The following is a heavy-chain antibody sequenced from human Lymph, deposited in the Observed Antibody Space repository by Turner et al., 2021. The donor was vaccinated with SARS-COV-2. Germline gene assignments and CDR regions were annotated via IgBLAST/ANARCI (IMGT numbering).Heavy chain of an antibody. D-gene: IGHD3-22*01. CDR2: ISSSSTYT. V-gene: IGHV3-11*06. J-gene: IGHJ6*02. Sequence: QVQLVESGGGLVKPGGSLRLSCAASGFTFSDYYMSWIRPAPGKGLEWVSYISSSSTYTNYADSVKGRFTISRDNAKNSMYVQMNSLRAEDTAVYYCARGLLPYYYYGMDVWGQGTTVTVSS. CDR3: ARGLLPYYYYGMDV. CDR1: GFTFSDYY.